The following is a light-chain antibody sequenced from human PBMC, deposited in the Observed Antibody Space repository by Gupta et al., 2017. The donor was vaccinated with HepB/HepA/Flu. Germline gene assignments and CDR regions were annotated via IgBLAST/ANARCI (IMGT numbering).Light chain of an antibody. CDR2: GNS. Sequence: QSVLTLPPSVSGAPGQRVTIPCTGSSSNIGAGYDVHWYQQLPGPAPKLLIYGNSNRPSGVPDRFSGSKSGTSASLAITGLQAEDEADYYCQSYDSSLSGPVVFGGGTKLTVL. CDR1: SSNIGAGYD. J-gene: IGLJ2*01. V-gene: IGLV1-40*01. CDR3: QSYDSSLSGPVV.